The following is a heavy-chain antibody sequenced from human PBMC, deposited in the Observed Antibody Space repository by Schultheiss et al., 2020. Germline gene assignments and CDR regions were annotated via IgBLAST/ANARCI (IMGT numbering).Heavy chain of an antibody. J-gene: IGHJ4*02. CDR1: GFTFSSYG. V-gene: IGHV3-33*01. CDR3: ARDRSDRPWDGLHAYFDY. D-gene: IGHD3-3*01. CDR2: IWYDGSNK. Sequence: GGSLRLSCAASGFTFSSYGMHWVRQAPGKGLEWVAVIWYDGSNKYYADSVKGRFTISRDNSKNTLYLQMNSLRAEDTAVYYCARDRSDRPWDGLHAYFDYWGQGTLVTVSS.